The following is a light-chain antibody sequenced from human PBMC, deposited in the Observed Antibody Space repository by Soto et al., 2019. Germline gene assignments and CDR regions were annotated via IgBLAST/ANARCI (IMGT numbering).Light chain of an antibody. V-gene: IGLV2-14*01. CDR2: DVT. CDR3: CSYSSRDTPVV. Sequence: QSALTQPASVSGSPGQSITIPCTGTTSDVGSHYTVSWYQQHPGKAPKLMIYDVTNRPPGVSYRFSGSKSGITASLTISGLQDEEEAAYYCCSYSSRDTPVVFGGGTKLTVL. CDR1: TSDVGSHYT. J-gene: IGLJ2*01.